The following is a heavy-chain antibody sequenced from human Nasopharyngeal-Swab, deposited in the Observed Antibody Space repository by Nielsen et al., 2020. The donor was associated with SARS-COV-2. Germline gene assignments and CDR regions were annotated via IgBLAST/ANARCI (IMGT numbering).Heavy chain of an antibody. CDR1: GFTFSSYG. CDR3: ARDQGYMDV. V-gene: IGHV3-33*01. CDR2: IWYDGSNK. Sequence: GESLKIFCAASGFTFSSYGMHWVRQAPGKGLEWVAVIWYDGSNKYYADSVKGRFTISRDNSKNTLYLQMNSLRAEDTAVYYCARDQGYMDVWGKGTTVTVSS. J-gene: IGHJ6*03.